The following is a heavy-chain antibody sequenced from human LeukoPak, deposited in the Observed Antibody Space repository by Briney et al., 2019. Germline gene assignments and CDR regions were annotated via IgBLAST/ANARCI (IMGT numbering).Heavy chain of an antibody. CDR2: I. CDR3: ARHPKSGYTGYESDY. D-gene: IGHD5-12*01. CDR1: ALTTHW. V-gene: IGHV5-51*01. Sequence: GESLKISYMNSALTTHWIGWVRQKPGKGLEWMGIIYSPSFQGQVTISVDKSVNTAYLQWSRLKASDTATYYCARHPKSGYTGYESDYWGQGTLVIVS. J-gene: IGHJ4*02.